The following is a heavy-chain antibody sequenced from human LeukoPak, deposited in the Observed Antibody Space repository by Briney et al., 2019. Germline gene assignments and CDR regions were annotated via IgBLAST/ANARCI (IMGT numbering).Heavy chain of an antibody. J-gene: IGHJ4*02. V-gene: IGHV1-3*01. CDR1: GYTFTSYA. CDR3: ARAGLRWYYFDY. CDR2: INAGSGNT. Sequence: GASVKGSCKASGYTFTSYAMHLVRQAPGQRLEWMGWINAGSGNTKYSQKFQGRVTITRDTSASTAYMELSSLRSEDTAVYYCARAGLRWYYFDYWGQGTLVTVSS. D-gene: IGHD4-23*01.